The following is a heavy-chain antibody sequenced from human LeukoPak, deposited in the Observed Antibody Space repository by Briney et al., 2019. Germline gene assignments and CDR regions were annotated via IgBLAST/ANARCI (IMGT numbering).Heavy chain of an antibody. V-gene: IGHV4-30-4*08. J-gene: IGHJ4*02. CDR1: RGSTTSGVYY. CDR3: ARAYYYDSTGYFDY. D-gene: IGHD3-22*01. Sequence: SQTLSLTCSVSRGSTTSGVYYWGWIRQTPGKGLEWNVFISDSGSPYYNPSLKSRVILSVDTSKDQFSLKLGSVSAADTAVYYCARAYYYDSTGYFDYWGQGTLATVSS. CDR2: ISDSGSP.